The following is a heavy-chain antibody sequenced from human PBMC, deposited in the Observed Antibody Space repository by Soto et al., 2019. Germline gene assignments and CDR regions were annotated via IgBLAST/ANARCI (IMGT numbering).Heavy chain of an antibody. J-gene: IGHJ6*03. Sequence: ASVKVSCKASGYTFTGYYMHWVRQAPGQGLEWMGWINPNSGGTNYAQKFQGWVTMTRDTSISTAYMELSRLRSDDTAVYYCARGGYYGSGSYGNNYYYYMDVWGKGTTVTVSS. V-gene: IGHV1-2*04. CDR3: ARGGYYGSGSYGNNYYYYMDV. D-gene: IGHD3-10*01. CDR2: INPNSGGT. CDR1: GYTFTGYY.